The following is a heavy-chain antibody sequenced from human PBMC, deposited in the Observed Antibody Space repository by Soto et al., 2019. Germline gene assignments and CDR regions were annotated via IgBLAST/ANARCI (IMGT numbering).Heavy chain of an antibody. V-gene: IGHV4-59*01. D-gene: IGHD3-9*01. Sequence: SETLSLTCTVSGGSLSSYYWSWIRQPPGKGLEWIGYIYYSGSTDYNPSLKSRVTISVERSKNQSSLKLSSVTAANTAVYYCARGGAYFDILTGPRFDYWGQGTRVTASA. CDR2: IYYSGST. CDR1: GGSLSSYY. J-gene: IGHJ4*02. CDR3: ARGGAYFDILTGPRFDY.